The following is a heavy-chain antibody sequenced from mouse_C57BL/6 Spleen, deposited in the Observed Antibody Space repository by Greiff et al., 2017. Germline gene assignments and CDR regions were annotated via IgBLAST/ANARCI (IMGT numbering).Heavy chain of an antibody. CDR2: INPNNGGT. CDR1: GYTFTDYY. CDR3: ARARGYDYDEGFAY. J-gene: IGHJ3*01. Sequence: EVQLQQSGPELVKPGASVKISCKASGYTFTDYYMNWVKQSHGKSLEWIGDINPNNGGTSYNQKFKGKATLTVDKSSSTAYMELRSLTSEDSAVYYCARARGYDYDEGFAYWGQGTLVTVSA. V-gene: IGHV1-26*01. D-gene: IGHD2-4*01.